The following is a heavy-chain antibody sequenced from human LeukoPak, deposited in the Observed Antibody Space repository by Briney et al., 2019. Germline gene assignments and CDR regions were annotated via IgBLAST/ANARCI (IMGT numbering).Heavy chain of an antibody. CDR1: GFPFRDFS. CDR2: TDSGGTST. CDR3: AKQSNARSLGE. V-gene: IGHV3-23*01. J-gene: IGHJ4*02. D-gene: IGHD2-8*01. Sequence: AGGSLRLSCTTSGFPFRDFSMTGVGQAPGQGLEWISPTDSGGTSTYYAESVKGRFTISRDNSKDALYLQMSSLRVEDTAIYYCAKQSNARSLGEGGPGTLVTVSS.